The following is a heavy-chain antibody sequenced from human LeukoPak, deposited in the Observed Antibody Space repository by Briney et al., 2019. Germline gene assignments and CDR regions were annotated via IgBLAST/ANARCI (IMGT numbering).Heavy chain of an antibody. Sequence: GGSLRLSCAASGFTFSSYAMHWVRQAPGKGLEGVAVISYDGSNKYYADSVKGRFTISRDNSKNTLYLQMNSLRAEDTAVYYCARNGIYQLHWVWFDPWGQGTLVTVSS. D-gene: IGHD2-2*01. CDR1: GFTFSSYA. CDR3: ARNGIYQLHWVWFDP. CDR2: ISYDGSNK. J-gene: IGHJ5*02. V-gene: IGHV3-30-3*01.